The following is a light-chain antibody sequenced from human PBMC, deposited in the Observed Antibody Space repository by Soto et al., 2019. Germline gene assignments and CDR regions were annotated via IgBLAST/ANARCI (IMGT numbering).Light chain of an antibody. CDR2: RND. Sequence: QSVLTQPPSASGTPGQRVTISCSGSSSNIGSNYVYWYQQLPGTAPKLLIYRNDQRPSGVPDRFSGSKSGTSASLAISGLRSEDEAAYYCAAWDDSLKLVFGGGTKLTVL. CDR3: AAWDDSLKLV. V-gene: IGLV1-47*01. J-gene: IGLJ2*01. CDR1: SSNIGSNY.